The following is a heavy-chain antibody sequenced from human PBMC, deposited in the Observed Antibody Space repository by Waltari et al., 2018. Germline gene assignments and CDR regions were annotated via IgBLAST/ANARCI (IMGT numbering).Heavy chain of an antibody. Sequence: EVHLAESGGGLVKPGGSLRLSCTASGFTFTRYQMNWVRQAPGKGLEWVSSISSDNLDLYYADSVKGRFTISRDNAKNSLYLQMNSLRAEDTAVYYCARDRRQQVFTDWGQGTLVTFSS. CDR1: GFTFTRYQ. D-gene: IGHD6-13*01. V-gene: IGHV3-21*01. CDR2: ISSDNLDL. J-gene: IGHJ4*02. CDR3: ARDRRQQVFTD.